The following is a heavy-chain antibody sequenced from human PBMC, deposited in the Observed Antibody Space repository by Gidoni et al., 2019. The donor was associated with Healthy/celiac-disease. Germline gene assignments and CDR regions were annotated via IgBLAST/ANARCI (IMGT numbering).Heavy chain of an antibody. J-gene: IGHJ4*02. Sequence: QITLKESGPTLVKPTQTLTLTCTFSGFSLSTSGVGVGWIRQPPGKALEWLALIYWNDDKRYSPSLKSRLTITKDTSKNQVVLTMTNMDPVDTATYYCAHRSAYYYGSGSLYYFDYWGQGTLVTVSS. CDR2: IYWNDDK. CDR3: AHRSAYYYGSGSLYYFDY. D-gene: IGHD3-10*01. CDR1: GFSLSTSGVG. V-gene: IGHV2-5*01.